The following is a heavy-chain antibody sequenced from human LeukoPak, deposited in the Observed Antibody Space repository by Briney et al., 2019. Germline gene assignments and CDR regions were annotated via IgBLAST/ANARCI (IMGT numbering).Heavy chain of an antibody. CDR3: AKSLGGNYYNYGMDI. Sequence: GGSLRLSCAASGFTFSSYAMSWVRQAPGKGPEWVSGVSGSGAGTYDADSVKGRFTISRDNSKNTLYMQMNSLRAEDTAVYYCAKSLGGNYYNYGMDIWGQGTTVTVSS. CDR1: GFTFSSYA. V-gene: IGHV3-23*01. J-gene: IGHJ6*02. CDR2: VSGSGAGT. D-gene: IGHD3-16*01.